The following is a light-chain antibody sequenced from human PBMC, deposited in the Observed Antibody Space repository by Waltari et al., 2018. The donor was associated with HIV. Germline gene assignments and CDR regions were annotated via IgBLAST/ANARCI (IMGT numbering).Light chain of an antibody. CDR3: ETWDSSLSVVV. CDR1: SSNIGNTF. J-gene: IGLJ2*01. V-gene: IGLV1-51*02. CDR2: ENN. Sequence: QSVLTQPPPVSAAPGQKVTISCSGSSSNIGNTFVSWYQQLPGTAPKLLIYENNYRPSGIPDRFSGSKSVTSATLDISGLQTGDEATYFCETWDSSLSVVVFGGGTKLTVL.